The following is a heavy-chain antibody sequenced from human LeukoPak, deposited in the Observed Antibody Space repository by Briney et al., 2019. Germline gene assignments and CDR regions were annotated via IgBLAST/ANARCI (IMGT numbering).Heavy chain of an antibody. Sequence: RASVTVSCTASGYTFTSYDINWVRQATGQGLEWMGWMNPNSGNTGYAQKFQGRVTMTRNTSISTAYMELSSLRSEDTAVYYCARRVYYYYGMDVWGQGTTVTVSS. CDR1: GYTFTSYD. V-gene: IGHV1-8*01. CDR2: MNPNSGNT. J-gene: IGHJ6*02. CDR3: ARRVYYYYGMDV.